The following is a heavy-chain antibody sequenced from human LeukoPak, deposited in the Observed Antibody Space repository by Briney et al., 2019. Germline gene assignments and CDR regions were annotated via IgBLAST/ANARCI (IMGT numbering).Heavy chain of an antibody. D-gene: IGHD2-21*02. Sequence: GGSLRLSCAASGFTFSNYGIHWVRQARDKGLEWVAVISYDGNNKDYTDSVKGRFTISRDNSKNMLYLQMNSLRAEDTAVFYCAKEARQCGGDCFSLLDYWGQGTLVTVSS. CDR3: AKEARQCGGDCFSLLDY. V-gene: IGHV3-30*18. CDR2: ISYDGNNK. J-gene: IGHJ4*02. CDR1: GFTFSNYG.